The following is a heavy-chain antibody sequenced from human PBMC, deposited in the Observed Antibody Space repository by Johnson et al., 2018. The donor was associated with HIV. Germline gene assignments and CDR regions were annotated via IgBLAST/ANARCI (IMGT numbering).Heavy chain of an antibody. J-gene: IGHJ3*02. V-gene: IGHV3-48*03. D-gene: IGHD3-22*01. Sequence: VQLVESGGGLVQPGRSLKLSCAASGFIFSSYAMHWVRQAPGKGLEWVSYISSSGSTIYYADSVKGRFTISRDNAKNSLYLQMNTLRAEDTAVYYCARDIRESFGSYDSSGSGLGAFDIWGQGTMVTVSS. CDR2: ISSSGSTI. CDR3: ARDIRESFGSYDSSGSGLGAFDI. CDR1: GFIFSSYA.